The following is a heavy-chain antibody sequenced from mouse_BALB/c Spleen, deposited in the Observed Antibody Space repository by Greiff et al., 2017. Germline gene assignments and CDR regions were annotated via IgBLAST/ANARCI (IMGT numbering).Heavy chain of an antibody. D-gene: IGHD2-14*01. V-gene: IGHV3-2*02. CDR1: GYSITSDYA. CDR2: ISYSGST. Sequence: EVKLMESGPGLVKPSQSLSLTCTVTGYSITSDYAWNWIRQFPGNKLEWMGYISYSGSTSYNPSLKSRISITRDTSKNQFFLQLNSVTTEDTATYYCAREGYDRYYAMDYWGQGTSVTVSS. J-gene: IGHJ4*01. CDR3: AREGYDRYYAMDY.